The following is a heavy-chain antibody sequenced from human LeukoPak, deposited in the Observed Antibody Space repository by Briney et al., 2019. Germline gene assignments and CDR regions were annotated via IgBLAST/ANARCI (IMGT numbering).Heavy chain of an antibody. CDR2: IIPIFGTA. V-gene: IGHV1-69*06. CDR3: ARDLGVEGAADY. CDR1: GGTFSSYA. J-gene: IGHJ4*02. D-gene: IGHD2-15*01. Sequence: SVTVSCKASGGTFSSYAISWVRQAPGQGLGWMGGIIPIFGTANYAQKFQGRVTITADKSTSTAYMELSSLRSEDTAVYYCARDLGVEGAADYWGQGTLVTVSS.